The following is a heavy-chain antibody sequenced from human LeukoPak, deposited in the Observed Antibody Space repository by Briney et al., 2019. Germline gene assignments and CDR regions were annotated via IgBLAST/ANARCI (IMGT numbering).Heavy chain of an antibody. CDR2: ISSSTSYV. J-gene: IGHJ5*02. V-gene: IGHV3-21*01. CDR1: GFTFSSYT. Sequence: GGSLRLSCAASGFTFSSYTMNWVRQAAGKGLEWVSSISSSTSYVYYADSVKGRFTVSRDNGKNSLFLQMDSLRAEDTAVYYCTGHFCPAGDCYAGKTWWFDPGGQGTLVTVSS. D-gene: IGHD2-21*02. CDR3: TGHFCPAGDCYAGKTWWFDP.